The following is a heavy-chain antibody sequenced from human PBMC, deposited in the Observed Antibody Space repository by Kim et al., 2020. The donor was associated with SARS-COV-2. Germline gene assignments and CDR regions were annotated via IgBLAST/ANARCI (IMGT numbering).Heavy chain of an antibody. Sequence: GGSLRLSCAASGFSFSTYGMHWVRQAPGKGLEWVAMIWNDGSNKYYGDSVKGRFTIPRDNTKNTVYLQMNNWRAEDTAVYYCATEYSSSSAFDYWGQGTLVTVSS. CDR2: IWNDGSNK. CDR3: ATEYSSSSAFDY. D-gene: IGHD6-6*01. CDR1: GFSFSTYG. J-gene: IGHJ4*02. V-gene: IGHV3-33*03.